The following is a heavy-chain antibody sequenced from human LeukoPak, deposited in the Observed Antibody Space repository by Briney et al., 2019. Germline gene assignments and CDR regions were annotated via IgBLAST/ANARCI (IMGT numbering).Heavy chain of an antibody. D-gene: IGHD3-10*01. Sequence: SETLSLTCTVSGCSISSYYWSWIRQPPGKGLEWIGYIYYSGSTNYNPSLKSRVTISVDTSKNQCSLKLSSVTAADTAVYYCATTRREDGSGSFDYWGQGTLVTVSS. J-gene: IGHJ4*02. CDR2: IYYSGST. CDR3: ATTRREDGSGSFDY. V-gene: IGHV4-59*08. CDR1: GCSISSYY.